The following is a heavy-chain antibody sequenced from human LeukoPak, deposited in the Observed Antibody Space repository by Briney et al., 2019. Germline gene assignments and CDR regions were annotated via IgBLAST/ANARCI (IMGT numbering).Heavy chain of an antibody. J-gene: IGHJ4*02. CDR3: AAGIAAAGTLGY. D-gene: IGHD6-13*01. Sequence: SETLSLTCTVSGGSISSSSYYWGWIRQPPGKGLEWIGSIYYSGSTYYNPSLKSRVTISVDTSKNQFSLKLSSVTAADTAVYYCAAGIAAAGTLGYWGQGTLVTVSS. CDR1: GGSISSSSYY. CDR2: IYYSGST. V-gene: IGHV4-39*07.